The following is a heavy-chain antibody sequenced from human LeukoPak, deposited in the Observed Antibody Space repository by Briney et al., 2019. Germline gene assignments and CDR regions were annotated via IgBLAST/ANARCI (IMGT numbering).Heavy chain of an antibody. V-gene: IGHV3-48*03. D-gene: IGHD5-12*01. CDR3: ARNGYSGYHFLDY. CDR1: GFTFSSYE. Sequence: GGSLRLSCAASGFTFSSYEMNWVRQAPGKGVEWVSYISSSGSTIYYADSVKGRFTISRDNAKNSLYLQMNSLRPEDTAVYYCARNGYSGYHFLDYWGQGTLVTVSS. CDR2: ISSSGSTI. J-gene: IGHJ4*02.